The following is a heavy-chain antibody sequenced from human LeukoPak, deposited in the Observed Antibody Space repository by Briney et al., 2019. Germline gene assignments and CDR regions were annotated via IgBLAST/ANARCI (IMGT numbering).Heavy chain of an antibody. V-gene: IGHV4-39*01. CDR3: ARQDYYYYIDV. CDR1: GGSISSSSYY. J-gene: IGHJ6*03. CDR2: IYFSGST. Sequence: SETLSLTCTVAGGSISSSSYYWGWIRQPPGKGLEWIGSIYFSGSTYYNPSLKSRVTISIYTSKNQFSLNLNSVTAADAAVYYCARQDYYYYIDVWGKGTTVTVSS.